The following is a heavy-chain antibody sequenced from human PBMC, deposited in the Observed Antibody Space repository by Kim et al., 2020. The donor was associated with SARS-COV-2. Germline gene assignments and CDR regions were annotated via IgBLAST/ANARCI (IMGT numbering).Heavy chain of an antibody. Sequence: SETLSLTCTVSGGSISSYYWSWIRQPPGKGLEWIGYIYYSGSTNYNPSLKSRVTISVDTSKNQFSLKLSSVTAADTAVYYCARAIVFSYYDSSRYFDYWGQGTLVTVSS. CDR1: GGSISSYY. CDR3: ARAIVFSYYDSSRYFDY. D-gene: IGHD3-22*01. J-gene: IGHJ4*02. CDR2: IYYSGST. V-gene: IGHV4-59*01.